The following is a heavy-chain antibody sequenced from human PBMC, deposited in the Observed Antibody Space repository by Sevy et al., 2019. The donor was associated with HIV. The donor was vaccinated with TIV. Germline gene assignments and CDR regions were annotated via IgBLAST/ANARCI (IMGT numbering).Heavy chain of an antibody. Sequence: GGSLRLSCAVSGFTFSDYYMSWIRQAPGKGLEWVSDISSGSTYTKYADSVKGRFTISRDNAKNSLYLQMNSLRVEDXXXXXXXXXXXXYAGQYFDYWGQGTLVTVSS. J-gene: IGHJ4*02. CDR3: XXXXXXYAGQYFDY. CDR2: ISSGSTYT. CDR1: GFTFSDYY. D-gene: IGHD6-13*01. V-gene: IGHV3-11*03.